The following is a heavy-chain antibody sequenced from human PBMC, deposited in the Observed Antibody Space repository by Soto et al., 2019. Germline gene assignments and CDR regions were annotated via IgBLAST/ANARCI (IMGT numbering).Heavy chain of an antibody. CDR1: GLTFSDYH. J-gene: IGHJ4*02. Sequence: GGSLRLSCVASGLTFSDYHMDWVRQAPGKGLEWIGRARNDPNPRITDHAASVRGRFTTSRDDSKNSLYLQMNSLKAEDTAVYYCASSRPREIFHFWGQGTQVTVSS. V-gene: IGHV3-72*01. CDR3: ASSRPREIFHF. CDR2: ARNDPNPRIT.